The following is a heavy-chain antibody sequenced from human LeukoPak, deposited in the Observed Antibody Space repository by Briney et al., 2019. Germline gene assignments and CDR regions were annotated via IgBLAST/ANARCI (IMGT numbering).Heavy chain of an antibody. J-gene: IGHJ4*02. V-gene: IGHV1-69*05. CDR2: IIPIFGTA. Sequence: ASVKVSCKASGGTFSSYAISWVRQAPGQGLEWMGGIIPIFGTANYAQKFQSRVTITTDESTSTAYMELSSLRSEDTAVYYCARDLGGTGDPWKIYFDYWGQGTLVTVSS. D-gene: IGHD1-1*01. CDR3: ARDLGGTGDPWKIYFDY. CDR1: GGTFSSYA.